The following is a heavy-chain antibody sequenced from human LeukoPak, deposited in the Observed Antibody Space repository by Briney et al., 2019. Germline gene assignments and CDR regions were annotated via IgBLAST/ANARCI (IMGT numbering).Heavy chain of an antibody. CDR2: ISDAAGTT. Sequence: GGSLRLSCAASGFTFSTFAMNWVRQAPGKGLEWVSTISDAAGTTYYADSVRGRFTISRDNSKNTLYLQMNSLRAEDTAVYYCAKGEFWSDYYIGGQGTLVTVSS. CDR3: AKGEFWSDYYI. D-gene: IGHD3-3*01. V-gene: IGHV3-23*01. J-gene: IGHJ4*02. CDR1: GFTFSTFA.